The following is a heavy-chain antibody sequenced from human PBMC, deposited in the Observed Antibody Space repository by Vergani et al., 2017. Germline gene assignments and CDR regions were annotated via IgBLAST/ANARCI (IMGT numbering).Heavy chain of an antibody. V-gene: IGHV3-23*01. J-gene: IGHJ4*02. D-gene: IGHD5-18*01. CDR1: GFTFSSYA. CDR3: ARRGVDTAMVYYFEY. CDR2: ISGSGGST. Sequence: EVQLLESGGGLVQPGGSLRLSCAASGFTFSSYAMSWVRQAPGKGLEWVSAISGSGGSTYYADSVKGRVTISRDNSKNTMYLQMNSLRAEDTAVYYCARRGVDTAMVYYFEYWGQGTLVTVSS.